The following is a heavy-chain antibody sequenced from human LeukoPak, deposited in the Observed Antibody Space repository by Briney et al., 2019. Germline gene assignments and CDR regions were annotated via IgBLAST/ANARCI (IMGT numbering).Heavy chain of an antibody. D-gene: IGHD2-21*02. CDR3: ARDRCGGDCYSEPTNWFDP. V-gene: IGHV1-69*06. CDR1: GGTFSNYA. CDR2: NIPIFGTA. J-gene: IGHJ5*02. Sequence: SVKDSCKDSGGTFSNYAISWVRQAPGQGLEWMGGNIPIFGTANYAQKFQGRVTITADKSTSTAYMELSSLRSEDTAVYYCARDRCGGDCYSEPTNWFDPWGQGTLVTVSS.